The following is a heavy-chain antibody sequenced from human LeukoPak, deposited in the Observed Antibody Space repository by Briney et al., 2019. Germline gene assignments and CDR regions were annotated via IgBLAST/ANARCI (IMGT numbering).Heavy chain of an antibody. D-gene: IGHD4-17*01. CDR3: TRDHAYGYDN. CDR1: GFTFNSYE. Sequence: GGSLRLSCEASGFTFNSYEMNWVRQSPGKGLEWVSYISGSDSSSGKTESYADSVKGRFTISRDNAKNSLFLHMNSLRVEDTGVYYCTRDHAYGYDNWGHGTLVTVSS. CDR2: ISGSDSSSGKTE. J-gene: IGHJ4*01. V-gene: IGHV3-48*03.